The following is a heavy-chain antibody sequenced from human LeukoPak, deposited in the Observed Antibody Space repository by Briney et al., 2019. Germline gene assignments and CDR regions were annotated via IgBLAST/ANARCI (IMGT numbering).Heavy chain of an antibody. V-gene: IGHV3-23*01. CDR1: GFTFSSYA. J-gene: IGHJ4*02. CDR2: ISGSGGST. D-gene: IGHD6-19*01. CDR3: ARRKGSGWYPGRYFDY. Sequence: PGGSLRLSCAASGFTFSSYAMSWVRQAPGKGLEWVSAISGSGGSTYYADSVKGRFTISRDNSRNTLYLQMNSLRAEDTAVYYCARRKGSGWYPGRYFDYWGQGTLVTVSS.